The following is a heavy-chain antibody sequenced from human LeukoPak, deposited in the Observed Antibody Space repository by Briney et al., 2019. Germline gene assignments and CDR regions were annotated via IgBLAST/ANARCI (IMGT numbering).Heavy chain of an antibody. J-gene: IGHJ5*02. V-gene: IGHV1-2*02. CDR3: ARNDYGDYLHWFDP. CDR1: GCTFTGYY. Sequence: ASVKVSCKASGCTFTGYYMHWVRQAPGQGLEWMGWINPNSGGTNYAQKFQGRVTMTRDTSISTAYMELSRLRSDDTAVYYCARNDYGDYLHWFDPWGQGTLVTVSS. D-gene: IGHD4-17*01. CDR2: INPNSGGT.